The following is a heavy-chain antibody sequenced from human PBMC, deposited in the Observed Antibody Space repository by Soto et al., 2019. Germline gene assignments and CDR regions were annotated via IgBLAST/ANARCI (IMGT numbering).Heavy chain of an antibody. V-gene: IGHV3-7*03. D-gene: IGHD3-3*01. CDR2: IKPDGSEK. Sequence: LRLSCATSGFTFRSYWMTWVRQAPGKGPEWVANIKPDGSEKQYVDSVKGRFTVSGDNAKKSLDLQMNSLRVEDTAVYYCARAEDYDFWSGPPKYFDNWGQGTQVTVSS. CDR3: ARAEDYDFWSGPPKYFDN. J-gene: IGHJ4*02. CDR1: GFTFRSYW.